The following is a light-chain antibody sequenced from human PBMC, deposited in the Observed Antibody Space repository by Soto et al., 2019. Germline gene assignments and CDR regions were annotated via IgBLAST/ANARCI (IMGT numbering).Light chain of an antibody. CDR2: ANS. CDR3: QSYDNSLSGSRV. V-gene: IGLV1-40*01. CDR1: SSNFGAGYD. Sequence: QSVLTQPHSVSGAPGQTVTISCSGTSSNFGAGYDAHWYQQLPGTAPKLLIYANSNRPSGVPDRFSGSKSGTSASLAITGLQAEDEADYYCQSYDNSLSGSRVFGGGTKLTVL. J-gene: IGLJ3*02.